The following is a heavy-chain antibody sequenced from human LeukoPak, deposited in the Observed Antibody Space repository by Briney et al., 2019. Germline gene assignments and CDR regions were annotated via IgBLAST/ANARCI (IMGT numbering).Heavy chain of an antibody. D-gene: IGHD3-10*01. CDR2: IKQDGSEK. CDR3: AKGLRWFGDFYFNFFDY. Sequence: GGSLRLSCAASGFTFSSYWMSWVRQAPGKGLEWVANIKQDGSEKYYVGSVKGRFTISRDNAKNSLYLQMNSLRAEDTAVYYCAKGLRWFGDFYFNFFDYWGQGILVTVSS. V-gene: IGHV3-7*01. CDR1: GFTFSSYW. J-gene: IGHJ4*02.